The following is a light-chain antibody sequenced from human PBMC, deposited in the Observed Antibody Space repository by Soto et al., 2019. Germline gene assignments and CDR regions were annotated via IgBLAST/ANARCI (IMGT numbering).Light chain of an antibody. CDR2: DAS. J-gene: IGKJ1*01. CDR3: QHYRSYPWT. Sequence: DIQMTQSPPTLSASVGDTVSITCRASQSIGTWLAWYQQRPGKAPNLLMFDASTLQSGVPSRFSGSGSGTEITLTVNSLQPDAFATYYCQHYRSYPWTCGQGTKVEIK. CDR1: QSIGTW. V-gene: IGKV1-5*01.